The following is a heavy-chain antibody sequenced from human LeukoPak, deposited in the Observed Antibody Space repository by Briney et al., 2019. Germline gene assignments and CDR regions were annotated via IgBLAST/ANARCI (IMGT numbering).Heavy chain of an antibody. D-gene: IGHD6-25*01. CDR3: ARGRLSPSGYYFDY. CDR1: GYTFTGYY. V-gene: IGHV1-2*02. Sequence: ASVKVSCKASGYTFTGYYMHWVRQAPGERVEWMGWINTNSGGTNYAQKFQGRVTMTRDTSISTAYMELSRLRSDDTAVYYCARGRLSPSGYYFDYWGQGTLVTVSS. CDR2: INTNSGGT. J-gene: IGHJ4*02.